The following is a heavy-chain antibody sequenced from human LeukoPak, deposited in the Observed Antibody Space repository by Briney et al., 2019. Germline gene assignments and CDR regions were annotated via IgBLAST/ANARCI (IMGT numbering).Heavy chain of an antibody. V-gene: IGHV3-21*01. CDR1: GFTFSNYD. Sequence: PGGSLRLSCAASGFTFSNYDMNCVRQAPGKGLEWVSSISSSSSYIYYADSVKGRFAISRDNAKSSLYLQMYSLRAEDTAVYYCAGTYGSGSYPNYWGQGTLVTVSS. CDR3: AGTYGSGSYPNY. CDR2: ISSSSSYI. D-gene: IGHD3-10*01. J-gene: IGHJ4*02.